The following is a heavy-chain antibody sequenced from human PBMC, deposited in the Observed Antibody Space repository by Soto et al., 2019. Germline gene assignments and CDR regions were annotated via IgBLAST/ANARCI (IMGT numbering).Heavy chain of an antibody. CDR2: IYYSGST. CDR3: ARDSSLAAANWFDP. J-gene: IGHJ5*02. V-gene: IGHV4-31*03. CDR1: GGSISSGGYY. D-gene: IGHD6-25*01. Sequence: SENLSVTCTVSGGSISSGGYYWSWIRQHPGKGLEWIGYIYYSGSTYYNPSLKSRVTISVDTSKNQFSLKLSSVTAADTAVYYCARDSSLAAANWFDPWGQGTLVTV.